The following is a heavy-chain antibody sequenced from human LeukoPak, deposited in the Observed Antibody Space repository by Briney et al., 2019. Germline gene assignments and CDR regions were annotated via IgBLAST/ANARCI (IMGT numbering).Heavy chain of an antibody. V-gene: IGHV3-23*01. CDR2: ISGSGGST. CDR1: RFTFSTYA. D-gene: IGHD3-22*01. CDR3: ARDYYDSSWDY. Sequence: GGSLRLSCAASRFTFSTYAMSWVRQAPGKGLEWVSAISGSGGSTYYADSVKGRFTISRDNSKNTLYLQMNSLRAEDTAVYYCARDYYDSSWDYWGQGTLVTVSS. J-gene: IGHJ4*02.